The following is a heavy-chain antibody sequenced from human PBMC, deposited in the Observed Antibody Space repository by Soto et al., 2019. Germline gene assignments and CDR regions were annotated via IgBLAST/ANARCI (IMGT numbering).Heavy chain of an antibody. CDR2: IIPIFGTA. CDR3: ARDLTVAGSYYYYGMEV. V-gene: IGHV1-69*13. Sequence: ASVKVSCKASGGTFSSYAISWVRQAPGQGLEWMGGIIPIFGTANYAQKFQGRVTITADESTSTAYMELSSLRSEDTAVYYCARDLTVAGSYYYYGMEVWGQGTTVTVSS. J-gene: IGHJ6*02. CDR1: GGTFSSYA. D-gene: IGHD6-19*01.